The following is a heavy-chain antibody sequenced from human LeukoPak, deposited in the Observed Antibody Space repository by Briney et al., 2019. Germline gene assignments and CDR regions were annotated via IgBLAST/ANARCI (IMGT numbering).Heavy chain of an antibody. D-gene: IGHD3-16*01. V-gene: IGHV1-2*02. CDR3: ARDLVTYYDYVWGGPGGY. CDR2: INPNSGGT. J-gene: IGHJ4*02. CDR1: GYTFTGYY. Sequence: ASVKVSCKASGYTFTGYYMHWVRQAPGQGLEWMGWINPNSGGTNYAQKFQGRVTMTRDTSISTAYMELSRLRSDDTAVYYCARDLVTYYDYVWGGPGGYWGQGTLVTVSS.